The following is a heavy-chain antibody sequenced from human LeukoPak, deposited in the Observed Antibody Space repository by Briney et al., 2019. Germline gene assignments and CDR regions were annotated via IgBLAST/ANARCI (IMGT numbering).Heavy chain of an antibody. CDR3: ARDFIERYSGSYYGRFDY. CDR1: GFTFSSYG. CDR2: IWYVGSNK. D-gene: IGHD1-26*01. Sequence: PGGSLRLSCAASGFTFSSYGMHWVRQAPGKGLEWVAVIWYVGSNKYYADSVKGRFTISRDNSKNTLYLQMNSLRAEDTAVYYCARDFIERYSGSYYGRFDYWGQGTLVTVSS. J-gene: IGHJ4*02. V-gene: IGHV3-33*01.